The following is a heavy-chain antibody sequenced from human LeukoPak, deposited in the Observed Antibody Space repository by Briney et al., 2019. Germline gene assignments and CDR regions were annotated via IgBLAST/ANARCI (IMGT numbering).Heavy chain of an antibody. CDR3: ARDGVGSGYYGDNWFDP. CDR1: GYTFTGYY. CDR2: INPNSGGT. V-gene: IGHV1-2*02. Sequence: GASVKVSCKASGYTFTGYYMHWVRQAPGQGLEWMGWINPNSGGTNYAQKFQGRVTMTRDTSISTAYMELSRLRSYDTAVYYCARDGVGSGYYGDNWFDPWGQGTLVTVSS. D-gene: IGHD3-22*01. J-gene: IGHJ5*02.